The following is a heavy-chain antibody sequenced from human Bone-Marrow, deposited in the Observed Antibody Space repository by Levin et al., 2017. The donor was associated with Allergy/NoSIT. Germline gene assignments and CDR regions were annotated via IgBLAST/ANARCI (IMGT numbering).Heavy chain of an antibody. J-gene: IGHJ4*02. Sequence: SQTLSLTCAVYGESFTGYYWNWIRQPPGKGLEWIGEINHSGSTNYNPSLKSRVTTSLDTSKNQFSLKLNSVTAADTAVYYCARGYSSSWFYYFDSWGQGTLVTVSS. CDR1: GESFTGYY. CDR2: INHSGST. V-gene: IGHV4-34*01. D-gene: IGHD6-13*01. CDR3: ARGYSSSWFYYFDS.